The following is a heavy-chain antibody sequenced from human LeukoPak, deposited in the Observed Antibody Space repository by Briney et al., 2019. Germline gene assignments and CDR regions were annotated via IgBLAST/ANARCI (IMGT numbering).Heavy chain of an antibody. J-gene: IGHJ3*02. V-gene: IGHV4-59*01. CDR2: IYYSGRT. D-gene: IGHD2/OR15-2a*01. CDR3: ARKNDFEI. CDR1: GGSISSDH. Sequence: SETLSLTCSVSGGSISSDHWNWIRQTPGKGLEWIGCIYYSGRTYYNPSLKSRVTISVGMSKSQFSLRLTSVTAADTAVYYCARKNDFEIWGQGTLVTVSS.